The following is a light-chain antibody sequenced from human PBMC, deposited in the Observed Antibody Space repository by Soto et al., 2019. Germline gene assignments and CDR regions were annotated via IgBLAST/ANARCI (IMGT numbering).Light chain of an antibody. CDR1: QSISSY. CDR3: QQSSSTVLT. Sequence: DIQMTQSPSSLSASVGDRVTITCRASQSISSYLNWYQQKPGKAPKLLIYAASSLQGGVPSRFSGSGSGTDFTLTISSLQREDCAIYYCQQSSSTVLTLGGGTKVEIK. CDR2: AAS. J-gene: IGKJ4*01. V-gene: IGKV1-39*01.